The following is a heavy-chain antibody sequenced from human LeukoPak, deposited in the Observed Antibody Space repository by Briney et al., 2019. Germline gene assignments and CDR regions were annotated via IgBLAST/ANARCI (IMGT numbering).Heavy chain of an antibody. CDR2: IHHSGST. D-gene: IGHD3-10*01. J-gene: IGHJ6*03. CDR1: GGSISSRNW. V-gene: IGHV4-4*02. CDR3: ARIRGFGADYYYYYMDV. Sequence: SETLSLTCTVSGGSISSRNWWSWVRQPPGKGLEWIAEIHHSGSTNYNPSLKSRVTISADKSKNQFSLKLSSVTAADTAAYYCARIRGFGADYYYYYMDVWGKGTTVTVSS.